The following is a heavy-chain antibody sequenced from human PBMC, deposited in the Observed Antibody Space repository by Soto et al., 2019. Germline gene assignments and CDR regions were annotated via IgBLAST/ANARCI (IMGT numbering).Heavy chain of an antibody. CDR2: ISGSGDST. CDR1: GFTFSSYA. J-gene: IGHJ4*02. V-gene: IGHV3-23*01. D-gene: IGHD2-15*01. CDR3: VELSGGTCYTPLDY. Sequence: GGSLRLSCAASGFTFSSYAMSWVRQSPGKGLEWVSAISGSGDSTYYADSVKGRFTISRDNSKNTLYLQMNSLRAEDTAAYYCVELSGGTCYTPLDYWCQGSLLTVSS.